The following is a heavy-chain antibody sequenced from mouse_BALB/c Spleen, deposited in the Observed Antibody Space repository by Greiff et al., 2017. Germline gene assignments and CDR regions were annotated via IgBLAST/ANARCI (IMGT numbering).Heavy chain of an antibody. D-gene: IGHD2-2*01. CDR2: ISYDGSN. Sequence: EVQLQQSGPGLVKPSQSLSLTCSVTGYSITSGYYWNWIRQFPGNKLEWMGYISYDGSNNYNPSLKNRISITRDTSKNQFFLKLNSVTTEDTATYYCARGGGDDPFAYWGEGALVTVSA. V-gene: IGHV3-6*02. CDR1: GYSITSGYY. J-gene: IGHJ3*01. CDR3: ARGGGDDPFAY.